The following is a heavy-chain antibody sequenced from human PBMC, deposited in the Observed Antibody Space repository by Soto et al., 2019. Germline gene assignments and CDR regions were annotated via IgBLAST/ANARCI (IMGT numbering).Heavy chain of an antibody. J-gene: IGHJ6*02. Sequence: EVQLVESGGGLVQPGGSLRLSCAASGFTFSSYWMSWVRQAPGKGLEWVANIKQDGSEKYYVDSVKGRFTISRDNAKNSLYLQMNSLRAEDTAVYYCARDRKVGYSSSWYEGRYYYYGMDVWGQGTTVTVSS. D-gene: IGHD6-13*01. CDR3: ARDRKVGYSSSWYEGRYYYYGMDV. CDR2: IKQDGSEK. CDR1: GFTFSSYW. V-gene: IGHV3-7*01.